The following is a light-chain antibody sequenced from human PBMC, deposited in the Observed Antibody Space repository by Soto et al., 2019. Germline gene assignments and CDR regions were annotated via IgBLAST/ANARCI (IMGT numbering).Light chain of an antibody. J-gene: IGKJ2*01. CDR3: QQYNNSPPYT. Sequence: EIVMTQSPATLSVSPGERATLSCRASQSVSSNLAWYQQEPGQAPRLLIYGASTRATGIPARFSGSGSGTEFTLTISSLQSEDFAVYYCQQYNNSPPYTFGQGTKLEIK. CDR2: GAS. V-gene: IGKV3-15*01. CDR1: QSVSSN.